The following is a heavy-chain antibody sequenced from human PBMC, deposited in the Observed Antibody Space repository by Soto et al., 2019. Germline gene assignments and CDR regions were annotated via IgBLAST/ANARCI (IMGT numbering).Heavy chain of an antibody. CDR3: ARRKLRFLEWTHGAFDS. Sequence: QVQLRETGPGLVKPSGTLSLICSVSGGSLGTSNWWSWVRQSPGKGLQWIGDIYETGRTKYNPSLQSRLTIAVDESKTQFSIKLASVTAADTAVYYCARRKLRFLEWTHGAFDSWGQGNLVIVSS. V-gene: IGHV4-4*02. D-gene: IGHD3-3*01. J-gene: IGHJ4*02. CDR2: IYETGRT. CDR1: GGSLGTSNW.